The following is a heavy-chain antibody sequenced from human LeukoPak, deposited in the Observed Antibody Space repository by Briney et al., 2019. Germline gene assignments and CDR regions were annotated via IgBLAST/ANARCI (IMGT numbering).Heavy chain of an antibody. D-gene: IGHD6-19*01. CDR2: ISAYNGNT. CDR1: GYTFTSYG. V-gene: IGHV1-18*01. CDR3: ARAYGIAVAGRFDC. Sequence: ASVRVSCKASGYTFTSYGISWVRQAPGQGLEWMGWISAYNGNTNYAQKLQGRVTMTTDTSTSTAYMELRSLRSDDTAVYYCARAYGIAVAGRFDCWGQGTLVTVSS. J-gene: IGHJ4*02.